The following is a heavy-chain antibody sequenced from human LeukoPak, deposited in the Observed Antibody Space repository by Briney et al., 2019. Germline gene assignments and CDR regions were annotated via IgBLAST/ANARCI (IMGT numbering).Heavy chain of an antibody. D-gene: IGHD3-9*01. Sequence: GGSLRLSCAASGFTFSSDWMSWVRQAPGKGLEWVANIKQDGSEKYYVDSVKGRFTISRDNAKNSLYLQMNSLRAEDTAVYYCAREGLRYAAFDIWGQGTMVTVSS. CDR1: GFTFSSDW. CDR2: IKQDGSEK. V-gene: IGHV3-7*01. J-gene: IGHJ3*02. CDR3: AREGLRYAAFDI.